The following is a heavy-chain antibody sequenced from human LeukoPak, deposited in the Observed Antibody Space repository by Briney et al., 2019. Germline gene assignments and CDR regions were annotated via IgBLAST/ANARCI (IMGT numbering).Heavy chain of an antibody. V-gene: IGHV3-30-3*01. D-gene: IGHD5-18*01. CDR3: AKDLVDTAMVGGDY. CDR2: ISYDGSNK. CDR1: GFTFSSYA. Sequence: GGSLRLSCAASGFTFSSYAMHWVRQAPGKGLEWVAVISYDGSNKYYADSVKGRFTISRDNSKNTLYLQMNSLRAEDTAVYYCAKDLVDTAMVGGDYWGQGTLVTVSS. J-gene: IGHJ4*02.